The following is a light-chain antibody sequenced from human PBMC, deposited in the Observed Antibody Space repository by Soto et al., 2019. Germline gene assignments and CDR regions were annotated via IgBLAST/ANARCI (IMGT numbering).Light chain of an antibody. J-gene: IGKJ1*01. CDR3: LQVQSFPRT. Sequence: EIVMSQSPATLSVSPGERATLSCRASQSVRNNLAWYQQRPGQAPRLLMYGASTRPSGIPARFTGGGSGTDFTLTITSLQSEDVAVYYCLQVQSFPRTFGQGTRVDIK. CDR1: QSVRNN. V-gene: IGKV3-15*01. CDR2: GAS.